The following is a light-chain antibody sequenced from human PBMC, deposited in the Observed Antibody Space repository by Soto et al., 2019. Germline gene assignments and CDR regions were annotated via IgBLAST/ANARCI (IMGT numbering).Light chain of an antibody. Sequence: QSALTQPPSVSGSPGQSVTISCTGTSSDVGSYNRVSWYQQPPGTAPKLMIYDVSNRPSGVPDRFSGSKSGNTASLTISGLQAEDEADYYCSSYTSSNTYFFGTGTKLTVL. CDR2: DVS. CDR1: SSDVGSYNR. V-gene: IGLV2-18*02. J-gene: IGLJ1*01. CDR3: SSYTSSNTYF.